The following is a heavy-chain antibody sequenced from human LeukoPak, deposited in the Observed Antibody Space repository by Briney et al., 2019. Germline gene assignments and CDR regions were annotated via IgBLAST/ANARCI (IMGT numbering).Heavy chain of an antibody. D-gene: IGHD1-26*01. V-gene: IGHV3-30*18. Sequence: GGSLRFSCAASGFTFSSYGMHWVRQAPGKGLEWVAVISYDGSNKYYADSVKGRFTISRDNSKNTLYLQMNSLRAEDTAVYYCAKVLTRNGATTSDYWGQGTLVTVSS. J-gene: IGHJ4*02. CDR1: GFTFSSYG. CDR3: AKVLTRNGATTSDY. CDR2: ISYDGSNK.